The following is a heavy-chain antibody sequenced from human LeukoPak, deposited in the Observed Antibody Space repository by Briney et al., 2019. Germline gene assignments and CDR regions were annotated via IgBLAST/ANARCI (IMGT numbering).Heavy chain of an antibody. Sequence: ASVKVSCKVSGYTLTELSMHWVRQAPGKGLEWVGGFDPEDGETIYAQKFQGRVTMTEDTSTDTAYMELSSLRSEDTAVYYCATKFNGHGSVVVVAATYYFDYWGQGTLVTVSS. CDR2: FDPEDGET. CDR3: ATKFNGHGSVVVVAATYYFDY. V-gene: IGHV1-24*01. CDR1: GYTLTELS. J-gene: IGHJ4*02. D-gene: IGHD2-15*01.